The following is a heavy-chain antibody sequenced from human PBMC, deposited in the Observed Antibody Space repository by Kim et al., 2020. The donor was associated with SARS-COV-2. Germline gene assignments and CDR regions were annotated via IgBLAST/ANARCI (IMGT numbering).Heavy chain of an antibody. V-gene: IGHV3-49*03. D-gene: IGHD4-17*01. CDR3: TRDLTVATILQGGDDYGDYGGEYYFDY. CDR2: IRSKAYGGTT. Sequence: GGSLRLSCTASGFTFGDYAMSWFRQAPGKGLEWVGFIRSKAYGGTTEYAASVKGRFTISRDDSKSIAYLQMNSLKTEDTAVYYCTRDLTVATILQGGDDYGDYGGEYYFDYWGQGTLVTVSS. J-gene: IGHJ4*02. CDR1: GFTFGDYA.